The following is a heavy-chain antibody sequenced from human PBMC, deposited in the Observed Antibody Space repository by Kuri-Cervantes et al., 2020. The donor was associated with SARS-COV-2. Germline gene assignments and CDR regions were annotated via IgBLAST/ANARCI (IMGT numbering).Heavy chain of an antibody. CDR3: ARAGRWLQSTPFDY. V-gene: IGHV3-21*01. CDR1: GFTFSSYS. Sequence: GGSLRLSCAASGFTFSSYSMNWVRQAPGKGLEWVSSISSSSSYIYYADSVKVRFTISRDNAKNSLYLQMNSLRAEDTAVYYCARAGRWLQSTPFDYWGQGTLVTVSS. J-gene: IGHJ4*02. D-gene: IGHD5-24*01. CDR2: ISSSSSYI.